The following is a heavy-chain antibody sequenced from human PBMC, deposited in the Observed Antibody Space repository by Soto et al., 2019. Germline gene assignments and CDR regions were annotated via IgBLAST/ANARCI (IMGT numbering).Heavy chain of an antibody. CDR1: GYTFTSYG. J-gene: IGHJ4*02. Sequence: ASVKVSCKASGYTFTSYGISWVRQAPGQGLEWMGWISAYNGNTNYAQKLQGRVTMTTDTSTSTAYMELRSPRSDDTAVYYCARDGWWNDAKRYFDYWGQGTLVTVSS. CDR2: ISAYNGNT. V-gene: IGHV1-18*01. D-gene: IGHD1-1*01. CDR3: ARDGWWNDAKRYFDY.